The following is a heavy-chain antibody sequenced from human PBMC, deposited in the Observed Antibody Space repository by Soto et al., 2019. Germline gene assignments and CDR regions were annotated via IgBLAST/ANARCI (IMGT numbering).Heavy chain of an antibody. CDR3: ARDRQYYDFWSGYYGMDV. J-gene: IGHJ6*02. D-gene: IGHD3-3*01. Sequence: ASVKVACKASGGTFSSYGISWVRQAPGQGLEWMGWISAYNGNTNYAQKLQGRVTMTTDTSTSTAYMELRSLRSDDTAVYYCARDRQYYDFWSGYYGMDVWGQGTTVTVSS. CDR1: GGTFSSYG. V-gene: IGHV1-18*01. CDR2: ISAYNGNT.